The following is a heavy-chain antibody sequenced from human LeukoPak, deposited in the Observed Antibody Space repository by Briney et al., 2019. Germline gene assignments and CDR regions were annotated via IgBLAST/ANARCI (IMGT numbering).Heavy chain of an antibody. CDR2: IYYSGST. V-gene: IGHV4-39*01. Sequence: SETLSLTCTVSGGSISSGGYYWGWIRQPPGKGLEWIGSIYYSGSTYYNPSLKSRVAISVDTSKNQFSLKLSSVTAADTAVYYCARPSEGIYAFDIWGQGTMVTVSS. D-gene: IGHD2-15*01. J-gene: IGHJ3*02. CDR1: GGSISSGGYY. CDR3: ARPSEGIYAFDI.